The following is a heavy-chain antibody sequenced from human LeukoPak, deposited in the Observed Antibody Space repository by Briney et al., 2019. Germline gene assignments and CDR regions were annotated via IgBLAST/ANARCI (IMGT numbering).Heavy chain of an antibody. CDR3: ARFPTTSSYYYYGMDV. CDR2: INAGNGNT. V-gene: IGHV1-3*01. J-gene: IGHJ6*02. D-gene: IGHD1-1*01. Sequence: ASVKVSCKASGYTFTSYAMHWVRQAPGQRLEWMGWINAGNGNTKYSQKLQGRVTITRDTSASTAYMELSSLRSEDTAVYYCARFPTTSSYYYYGMDVWGQGTTVTVSS. CDR1: GYTFTSYA.